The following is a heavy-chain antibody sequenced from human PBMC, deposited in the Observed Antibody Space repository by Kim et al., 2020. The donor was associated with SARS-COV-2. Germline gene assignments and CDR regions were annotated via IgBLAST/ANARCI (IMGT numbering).Heavy chain of an antibody. J-gene: IGHJ4*02. CDR1: GYTFTSYA. CDR2: INTNTGNP. D-gene: IGHD6-13*01. Sequence: ASVKVSCKASGYTFTSYAMNWVRQAPGQGLEWMGWINTNTGNPTYAQGFTGRFVFSLDTSVSTAYLHISSLKAEDTAVYYCAREGIAAAGTEPNFDYWGQGTLVTVSS. CDR3: AREGIAAAGTEPNFDY. V-gene: IGHV7-4-1*02.